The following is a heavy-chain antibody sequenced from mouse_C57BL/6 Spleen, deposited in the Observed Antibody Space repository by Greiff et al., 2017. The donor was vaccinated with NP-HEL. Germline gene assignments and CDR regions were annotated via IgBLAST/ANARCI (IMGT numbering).Heavy chain of an antibody. Sequence: QVQLQQPGAELVKPGASVKLSCKASGYTFTSYWMHWVKQRPGQGLEWIGMIHPNSGSTNYNEKFKSKATLTVDKSSSTAYMQLSSLTSEDSAVYYCARSYSNYAYYYAMDYWGQGTSVTVSS. J-gene: IGHJ4*01. CDR1: GYTFTSYW. D-gene: IGHD2-5*01. CDR3: ARSYSNYAYYYAMDY. V-gene: IGHV1-64*01. CDR2: IHPNSGST.